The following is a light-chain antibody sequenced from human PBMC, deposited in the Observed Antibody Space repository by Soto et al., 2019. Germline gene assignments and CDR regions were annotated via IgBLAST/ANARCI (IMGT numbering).Light chain of an antibody. CDR3: QHLDSYST. CDR2: AAS. Sequence: DIQLTQSPSFLSASVGDRVTITCRASQGISSYLAWYQKKPGKAPKLLIYAASTLQSGVPSSFSGSGSGTEFILIISSLQPEDFATYYCQHLDSYSTFGQGTRLEIK. V-gene: IGKV1-9*01. J-gene: IGKJ5*01. CDR1: QGISSY.